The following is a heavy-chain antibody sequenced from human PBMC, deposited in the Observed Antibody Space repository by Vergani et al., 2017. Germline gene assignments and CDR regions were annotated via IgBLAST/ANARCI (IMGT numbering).Heavy chain of an antibody. CDR3: ERHSTVEWLVKLGWIDP. V-gene: IGHV4-39*01. Sequence: QLQLQESGPGLVKPSATLSLTCSVSGASIRSSNYYWGWIRQPPGKGLEWIASIYYSGSTYYNTSLKSRVTISVDTSKNQFSLKLSSVTAADTAVYFCERHSTVEWLVKLGWIDPWGQGILVTVSS. D-gene: IGHD6-19*01. CDR1: GASIRSSNYY. CDR2: IYYSGST. J-gene: IGHJ5*02.